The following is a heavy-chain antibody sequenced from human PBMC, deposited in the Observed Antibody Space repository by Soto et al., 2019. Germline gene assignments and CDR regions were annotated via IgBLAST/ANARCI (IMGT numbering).Heavy chain of an antibody. Sequence: EVQLVESGGGLVQPGGSLRLSCAASGFILSDHYIDWVRQAPGKGLEWVGRTRNKANGYTTDFAASVKGRFTFSRDDSTNSVYLQMYSLTTEDTAVYYCARVVAAPGTANSHYFDYWGQGSLVTVSS. V-gene: IGHV3-72*01. J-gene: IGHJ4*02. CDR3: ARVVAAPGTANSHYFDY. D-gene: IGHD6-13*01. CDR2: TRNKANGYTT. CDR1: GFILSDHY.